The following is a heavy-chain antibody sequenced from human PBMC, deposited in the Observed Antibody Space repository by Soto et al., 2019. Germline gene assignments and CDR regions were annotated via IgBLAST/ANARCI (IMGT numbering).Heavy chain of an antibody. J-gene: IGHJ4*02. Sequence: QVQLVESGGGVVQPGRSLRLSCAASGFNFSSYGMHWVRQAPGKGLEWVAVISYDGSNKYYADSMKGRFTISRDNSKNTLYLQMNSLRAEDTAVYYCAKDLDYWGQGTLVTVSS. V-gene: IGHV3-30*18. CDR2: ISYDGSNK. CDR1: GFNFSSYG. CDR3: AKDLDY.